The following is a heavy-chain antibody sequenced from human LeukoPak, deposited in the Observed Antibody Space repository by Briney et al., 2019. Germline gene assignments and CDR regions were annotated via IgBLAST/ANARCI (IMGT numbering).Heavy chain of an antibody. D-gene: IGHD4-23*01. CDR3: AKWSPFGGNPGY. CDR2: ISGSGGST. CDR1: GFTFSNYV. V-gene: IGHV3-23*01. Sequence: GGSLRLFCAASGFTFSNYVVGWVRQAPGKGLEWVSAISGSGGSTYYADSVKGRFTISRDNSKNTLYLQMNSLRAEDTAVYYCAKWSPFGGNPGYRGQGTSVTVSS. J-gene: IGHJ4*02.